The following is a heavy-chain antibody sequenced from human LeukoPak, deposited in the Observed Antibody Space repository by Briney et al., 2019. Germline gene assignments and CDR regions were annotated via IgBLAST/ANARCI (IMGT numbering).Heavy chain of an antibody. V-gene: IGHV3-33*01. J-gene: IGHJ4*02. D-gene: IGHD6-19*01. CDR2: IWYDGRTK. CDR3: AREWGRIAVAGGPGY. Sequence: GGSLRLSCEVSGFIFSNYGMHWVRQAPGKGLEWVALIWYDGRTKFHADSVRGRFTISRDNSANTLYLQMSSLRVEDTTVYYCAREWGRIAVAGGPGYWGQGALVTVSS. CDR1: GFIFSNYG.